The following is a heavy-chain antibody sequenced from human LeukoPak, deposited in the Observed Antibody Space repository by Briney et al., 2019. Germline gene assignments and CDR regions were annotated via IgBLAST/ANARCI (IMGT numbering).Heavy chain of an antibody. V-gene: IGHV3-23*01. J-gene: IGHJ4*02. CDR2: ISGSGGST. Sequence: GGTLRLSCAASGFTFSSYGMSWVRQAPGKGLEWVSAISGSGGSTYYADSVKGRFTISRDNSKNTLYLQMNSLRAEDTAVYYCAKREYYYGSGRFDYWGQGTLVTVSS. CDR1: GFTFSSYG. D-gene: IGHD3-10*01. CDR3: AKREYYYGSGRFDY.